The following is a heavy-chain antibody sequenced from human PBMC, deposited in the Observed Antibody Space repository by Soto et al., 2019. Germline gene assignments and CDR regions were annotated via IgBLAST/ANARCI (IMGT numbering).Heavy chain of an antibody. CDR1: GDSISSSPYY. J-gene: IGHJ5*02. D-gene: IGHD3-10*01. Sequence: PSETLSLTCFVSGDSISSSPYYWAWIRQPPGKALEWIGNVYYSGTTYRNPSLKSRATLSVDRSKNQFSLHLSSVTAADTAVYYCARRTPLYASESSRFDPWGQGALVTVSS. V-gene: IGHV4-39*01. CDR3: ARRTPLYASESSRFDP. CDR2: VYYSGTT.